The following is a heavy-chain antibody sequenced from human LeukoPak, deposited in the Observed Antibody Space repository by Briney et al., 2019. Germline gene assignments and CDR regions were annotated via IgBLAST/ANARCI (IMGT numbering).Heavy chain of an antibody. Sequence: SETLSLTCTVSGGSISSGDYHWSWIRQPPGKGLEWIGYIYYSGSTYYNPSLKSRVTISVDTSKNQFSLKLSSVTAADTAVYYCARERENYYDSSGFDYWGQGTLVTVSS. V-gene: IGHV4-30-4*02. J-gene: IGHJ4*02. CDR3: ARERENYYDSSGFDY. CDR2: IYYSGST. CDR1: GGSISSGDYH. D-gene: IGHD3-22*01.